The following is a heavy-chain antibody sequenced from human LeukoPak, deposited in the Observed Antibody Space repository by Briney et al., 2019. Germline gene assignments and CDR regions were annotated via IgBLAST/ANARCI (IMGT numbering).Heavy chain of an antibody. CDR2: IWYDGSNK. V-gene: IGHV3-33*06. J-gene: IGHJ1*01. CDR1: GFTFSSYG. Sequence: GGSLILSCAASGFTFSSYGMHWVRQAPGKGLEWVAVIWYDGSNKYYADSVKGRFTISRDNSKNTLYLQMNSLRAEDTAVCYCAKLGDCTNGVCYTEYFQHWGQGTLVTVSS. CDR3: AKLGDCTNGVCYTEYFQH. D-gene: IGHD2-8*01.